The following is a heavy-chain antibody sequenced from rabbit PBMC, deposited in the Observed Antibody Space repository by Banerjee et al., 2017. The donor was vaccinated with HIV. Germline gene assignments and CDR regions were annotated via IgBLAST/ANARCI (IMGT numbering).Heavy chain of an antibody. CDR1: GFDLSSYYY. CDR2: LDGYASGSA. Sequence: QEQLVESGGGLVQPEGSLTLTCKASGFDLSSYYYICWVRQAPGKGLEWVACLDGYASGSAYYANWAKGRFTISKTSSTTVTLQKTSLTAADTATYFCARGAGISWYAGGYYWTLWGQGTLVTVS. D-gene: IGHD4-2*01. CDR3: ARGAGISWYAGGYYWTL. V-gene: IGHV1S45*01. J-gene: IGHJ4*01.